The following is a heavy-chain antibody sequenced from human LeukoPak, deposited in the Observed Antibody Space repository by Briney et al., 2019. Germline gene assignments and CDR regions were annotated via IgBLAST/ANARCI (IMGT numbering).Heavy chain of an antibody. J-gene: IGHJ6*03. D-gene: IGHD2-15*01. CDR2: IIPLFGTA. CDR3: ARGLCSGGSCYSQYFYYMDV. Sequence: SVKVSCKASGGTFSSYAFSWVRQAPGQGLEWTGGIIPLFGTANYAQKFQGRVTITADESTSTAYMELSSLRSEDTAMYYCARGLCSGGSCYSQYFYYMDVWGKGTTVTISS. V-gene: IGHV1-69*13. CDR1: GGTFSSYA.